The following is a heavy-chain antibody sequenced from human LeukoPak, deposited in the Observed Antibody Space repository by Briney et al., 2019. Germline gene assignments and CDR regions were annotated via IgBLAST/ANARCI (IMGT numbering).Heavy chain of an antibody. D-gene: IGHD5-12*01. J-gene: IGHJ4*02. CDR1: GGSISSSSYS. V-gene: IGHV4-61*01. CDR3: ARGGGYASPIGY. Sequence: PSETPSLTCTVSGGSISSSSYSWSWIRQPPGKGLEWIGYIYHSGSTNYNPSLKSRVTISVDTSKNQFSLKLSSVTAADTAVYYCARGGGYASPIGYWGQGALVTVSS. CDR2: IYHSGST.